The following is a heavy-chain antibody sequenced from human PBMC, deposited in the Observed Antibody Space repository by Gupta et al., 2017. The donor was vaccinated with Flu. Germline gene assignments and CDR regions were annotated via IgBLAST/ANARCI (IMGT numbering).Heavy chain of an antibody. D-gene: IGHD2-2*02. CDR3: AREKFCSSGICYRWYDP. V-gene: IGHV1-2*06. Sequence: QLQLVQSGAAVKKPGASERVSCKASGYTFTDYYIHWVRQAPGQGLEWVGRINPFSDSTHYEQRFQGRVTVNGDTSITTAYMELRSRRSDDTAVYYCAREKFCSSGICYRWYDPWGQGTRGTGSS. CDR1: GYTFTDYY. J-gene: IGHJ5*02. CDR2: INPFSDST.